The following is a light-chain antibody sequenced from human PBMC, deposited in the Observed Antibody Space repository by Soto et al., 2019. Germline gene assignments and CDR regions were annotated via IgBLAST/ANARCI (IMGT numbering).Light chain of an antibody. CDR2: AAS. V-gene: IGKV1-8*01. J-gene: IGKJ1*01. CDR3: QQYYSYPWT. Sequence: AIRMTPSPSSFSASTVDRVTITCRASQGISSYLAWYQQKPGKAPKLLIYAASTLQSGVPSRFSGSGSGTDFTLTISCLQSEDFATYYCQQYYSYPWTFGQGTKVDIK. CDR1: QGISSY.